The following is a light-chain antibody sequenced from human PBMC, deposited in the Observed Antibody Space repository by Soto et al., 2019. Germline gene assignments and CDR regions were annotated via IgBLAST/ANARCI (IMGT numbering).Light chain of an antibody. J-gene: IGKJ2*01. CDR3: MQALQTPYT. CDR2: LGS. V-gene: IGKV2-28*01. Sequence: DIVMTQSPLSLPVTPGEPASISCRSSQSLLHSNGYNYLDWYQQKPGQSPQLLIYLGSNRASGVPDRFSGSGSSTDFTLKISRVEAEDVGVYYCMQALQTPYTFGQGTKVDIK. CDR1: QSLLHSNGYNY.